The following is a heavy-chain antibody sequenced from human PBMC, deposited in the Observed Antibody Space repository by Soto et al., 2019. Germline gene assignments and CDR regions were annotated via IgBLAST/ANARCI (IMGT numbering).Heavy chain of an antibody. J-gene: IGHJ4*02. V-gene: IGHV3-74*01. CDR1: GFTFSSYW. D-gene: IGHD2-21*01. CDR3: ARDIVEKAGDFDY. CDR2: INSDGSST. Sequence: EVQLVESGGGLVQPGGSLRLSCAASGFTFSSYWMPWVRKAPGKGLVWVALINSDGSSTRHADSVKGLFTISRDNARNALYLQMNSLKAEDTGVYYCARDIVEKAGDFDYWGQGTLVTFSS.